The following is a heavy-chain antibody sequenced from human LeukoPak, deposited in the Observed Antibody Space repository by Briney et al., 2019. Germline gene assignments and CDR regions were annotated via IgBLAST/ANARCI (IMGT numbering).Heavy chain of an antibody. CDR2: IYTTGSA. D-gene: IGHD3-16*01. J-gene: IGHJ4*02. V-gene: IGHV4-4*07. CDR1: GGSISSYY. Sequence: SETLSLTCTVSGGSISSYYLSWIRQPAGEGLEWIGRIYTTGSANYNPSLKSRVTMSLDTSKNQFSLKLSSVTAADTAVYYCVRDGPSWGLLWGQGALVTVSS. CDR3: VRDGPSWGLL.